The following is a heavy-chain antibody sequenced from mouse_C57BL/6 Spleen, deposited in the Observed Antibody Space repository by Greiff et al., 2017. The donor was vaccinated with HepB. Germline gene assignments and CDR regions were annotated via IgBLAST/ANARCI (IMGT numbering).Heavy chain of an antibody. CDR2: IYPGSGNN. J-gene: IGHJ2*01. CDR3: ARNDGNYYGY. V-gene: IGHV1-66*01. CDR1: GYSFTSYY. Sequence: QVQLQQSGPELVKPGASVKISCKASGYSFTSYYIHWVKQRPGHGLEWIGWIYPGSGNNKYNEKFKGKATLTTDTSSSTAYMQLSSLTSEDSAVYYCARNDGNYYGYWGQGTTLTVSS. D-gene: IGHD2-3*01.